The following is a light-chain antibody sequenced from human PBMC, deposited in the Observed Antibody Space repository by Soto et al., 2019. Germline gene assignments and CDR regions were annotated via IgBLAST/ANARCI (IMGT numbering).Light chain of an antibody. J-gene: IGKJ1*01. Sequence: DIQMTQSPSTLSGSVGDRVTITCRASQTIRSWLAWYQQKPGKAPKLLIYKASTFKSGVPSRFSGSGSGTEFTRTISSLQPDDFATYYCQHYNSYSEAFGQGTKVELK. V-gene: IGKV1-5*03. CDR2: KAS. CDR3: QHYNSYSEA. CDR1: QTIRSW.